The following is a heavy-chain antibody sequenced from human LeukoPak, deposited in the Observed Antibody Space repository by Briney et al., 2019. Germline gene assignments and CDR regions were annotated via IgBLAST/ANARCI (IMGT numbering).Heavy chain of an antibody. CDR2: IYYSGST. J-gene: IGHJ4*02. Sequence: SETLSLTCTVSGGSISSSSYYWGWIRQPPGKGLEWIGSIYYSGSTYYNPPLKSRVTISVDTSKNQFSLKLSSVTAADTAVYYCARLSWLGKRNYFDYWGQLTLVTVSS. V-gene: IGHV4-39*01. CDR1: GGSISSSSYY. CDR3: ARLSWLGKRNYFDY. D-gene: IGHD6-13*01.